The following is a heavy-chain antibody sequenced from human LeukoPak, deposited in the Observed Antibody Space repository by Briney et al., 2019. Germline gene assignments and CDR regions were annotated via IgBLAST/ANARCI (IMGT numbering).Heavy chain of an antibody. CDR2: IAQDGGEK. CDR3: AREWNIQYSMGVDY. V-gene: IGHV3-7*01. Sequence: GGSLRLSCAASGFTFSSSFMSWVRQTPGKGLEWVANIAQDGGEKNYVVSVEGRFTISRDNAKNSLYMEMNLLRAEDTDVYYCAREWNIQYSMGVDYWGQGTLVTVSS. J-gene: IGHJ4*02. CDR1: GFTFSSSF. D-gene: IGHD3-3*01.